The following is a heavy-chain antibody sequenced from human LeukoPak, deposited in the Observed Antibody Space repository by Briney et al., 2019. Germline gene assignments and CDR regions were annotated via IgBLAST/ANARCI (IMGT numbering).Heavy chain of an antibody. CDR2: INHSGST. CDR1: GGSLRGYY. V-gene: IGHV4-34*01. CDR3: ARVPGL. Sequence: SETLSLTCEVYGGSLRGYYWSWIRQPPGKGLEWIGEINHSGSTNYNPSLESRVTISADTSKNQFSLKLSSVTAADTAVYYCARVPGLWGQGTLVTVSS. J-gene: IGHJ4*02.